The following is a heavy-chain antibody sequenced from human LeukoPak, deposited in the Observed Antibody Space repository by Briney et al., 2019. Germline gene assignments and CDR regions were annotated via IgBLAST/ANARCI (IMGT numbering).Heavy chain of an antibody. CDR3: ARDWGKATAVDY. D-gene: IGHD3-16*01. CDR2: ISYDGGNK. CDR1: GFTFSSYA. V-gene: IGHV3-30-3*01. J-gene: IGHJ4*02. Sequence: QPGGSLRLSCAASGFTFSSYAMHWVRQAPGKGLEWVAVISYDGGNKYYADSVKGRFTISRDNSKNTLYLQMNSLRAEDTAVYYCARDWGKATAVDYWGQGTLVTVSS.